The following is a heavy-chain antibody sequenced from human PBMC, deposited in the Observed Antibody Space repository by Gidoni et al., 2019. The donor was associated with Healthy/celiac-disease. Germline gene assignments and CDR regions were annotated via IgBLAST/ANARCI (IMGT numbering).Heavy chain of an antibody. CDR2: ISSSGSTI. J-gene: IGHJ2*01. CDR1: GFTFSDYY. Sequence: QVQLVESGGGLVKPGGSLRLSCAASGFTFSDYYMSWIRQAPGKGLEWVSYISSSGSTIYYADSVKGRFTISRDNAKNSLYLQMNSLRAEDTAVYYCATTPLNGYCSSTSCYHYYWYFDLWGRGTLVTVSS. CDR3: ATTPLNGYCSSTSCYHYYWYFDL. V-gene: IGHV3-11*01. D-gene: IGHD2-2*03.